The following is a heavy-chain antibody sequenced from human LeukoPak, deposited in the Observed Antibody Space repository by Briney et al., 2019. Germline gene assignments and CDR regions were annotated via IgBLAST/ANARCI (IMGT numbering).Heavy chain of an antibody. CDR2: IYYSGST. Sequence: SEALSLTCTVSGVSISSYYWSWIRQPPGKGLEWIGYIYYSGSTNYSPSLKSRVTISLDTSKNQFSLKLSSVTAADTAVYYCARVNYSNYYFDYWGQGTLVTVSS. D-gene: IGHD4-11*01. J-gene: IGHJ4*02. CDR3: ARVNYSNYYFDY. V-gene: IGHV4-59*12. CDR1: GVSISSYY.